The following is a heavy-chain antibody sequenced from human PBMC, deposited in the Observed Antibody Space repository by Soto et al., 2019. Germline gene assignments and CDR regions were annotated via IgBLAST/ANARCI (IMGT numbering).Heavy chain of an antibody. CDR1: GGSINSAY. J-gene: IGHJ4*02. CDR3: ARGHYDSNGYSNPFDC. D-gene: IGHD3-22*01. Sequence: PSETLSLTCSVSGGSINSAYWSWLRQPPGKTLEWVGYVHFTGTSNYNPSLKSRATMSIDTSNNQFSLRLSSVTAADTAVYYCARGHYDSNGYSNPFDCWGQGTLVTVSS. V-gene: IGHV4-59*01. CDR2: VHFTGTS.